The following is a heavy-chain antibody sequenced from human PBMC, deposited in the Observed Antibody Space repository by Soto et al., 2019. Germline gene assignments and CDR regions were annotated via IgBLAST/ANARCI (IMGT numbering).Heavy chain of an antibody. CDR3: ARSGSYGGGYFDY. CDR2: IYHSGST. CDR1: GGSFSSSNW. Sequence: QVQLQESGPGLVKPSGTLSLTCAVSGGSFSSSNWWSWVRQPPGKGLEWIGEIYHSGSTNYNPSLKRRVTISVDKSKNQYSLKRSSVTAADTAVYYCARSGSYGGGYFDYWGQGTLVTVSS. V-gene: IGHV4-4*02. J-gene: IGHJ4*02. D-gene: IGHD1-26*01.